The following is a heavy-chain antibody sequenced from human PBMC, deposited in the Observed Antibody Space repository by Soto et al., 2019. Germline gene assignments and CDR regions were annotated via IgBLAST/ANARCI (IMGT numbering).Heavy chain of an antibody. D-gene: IGHD6-19*01. CDR1: GGSFSSYA. V-gene: IGHV1-69*06. CDR3: ARAGPVAGNHAFDI. Sequence: QVQLVQSGAEVKKPGSSVKVSCKASGGSFSSYAISWVRQAPVQGLEWMGGIIPIFGTATYAQKFQGRVTIIADKPTSTAYMELSSLRSEDTAVYYCARAGPVAGNHAFDIWGQGTLVTVSS. J-gene: IGHJ3*02. CDR2: IIPIFGTA.